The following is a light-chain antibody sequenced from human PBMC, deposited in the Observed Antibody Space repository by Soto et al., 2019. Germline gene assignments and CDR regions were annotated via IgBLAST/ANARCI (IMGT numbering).Light chain of an antibody. V-gene: IGLV1-44*01. J-gene: IGLJ2*01. CDR2: SNN. CDR3: AAWDDSLKGV. CDR1: SSNIGSNT. Sequence: QPVLTQPPSASGAPGQRVTISCSGSSSNIGSNTVSWYQQLPGTAPKLLIYSNNQRPSGVPDRFSGSRSGTSASLAISGLQSEDEAVYYCAAWDDSLKGVFGGGTKLTVL.